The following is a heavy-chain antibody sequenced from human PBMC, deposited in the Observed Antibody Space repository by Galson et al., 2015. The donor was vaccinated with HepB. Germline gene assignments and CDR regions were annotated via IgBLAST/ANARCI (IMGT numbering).Heavy chain of an antibody. V-gene: IGHV3-23*01. Sequence: SLRLSCAASGFTFSSYAMSWVRQAPGKGLEWVSAISGSGGSTYYADSVKGRFTISRDNSKNTLYLQMNSLRAEDTAVYYCAKGGGYGDYLWGSDYWGQGTLVTVSS. CDR3: AKGGGYGDYLWGSDY. D-gene: IGHD4-17*01. CDR1: GFTFSSYA. J-gene: IGHJ4*02. CDR2: ISGSGGST.